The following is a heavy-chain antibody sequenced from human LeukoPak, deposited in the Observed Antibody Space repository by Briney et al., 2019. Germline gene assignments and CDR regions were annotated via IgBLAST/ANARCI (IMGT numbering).Heavy chain of an antibody. J-gene: IGHJ4*02. D-gene: IGHD4-17*01. CDR1: GFTFSDYY. Sequence: GGSLRLSCAASGFTFSDYYMSWIRQAPGKGLEWVSYISGSGRTIYYADSVKGRFTISRDNAKNSLYLQMNSLRAEDTALYYCAKGFMTTVTTVDYWGQGTLVTVSS. CDR3: AKGFMTTVTTVDY. V-gene: IGHV3-11*01. CDR2: ISGSGRTI.